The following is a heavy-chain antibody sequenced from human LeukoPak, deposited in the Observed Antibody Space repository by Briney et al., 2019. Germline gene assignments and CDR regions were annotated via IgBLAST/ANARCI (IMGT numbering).Heavy chain of an antibody. J-gene: IGHJ3*02. V-gene: IGHV1-46*01. CDR2: INPSDGSI. Sequence: ASVKVSCEASGYTFTSYYMHWVRQAPGQGLEWMGIINPSDGSISYAQKFQGRVTMTRDMSTSTVYMELSSLRSEDTAVYYCARDGGYCSGGSCSRGAFDIWGQGTMVTVSS. D-gene: IGHD2-15*01. CDR1: GYTFTSYY. CDR3: ARDGGYCSGGSCSRGAFDI.